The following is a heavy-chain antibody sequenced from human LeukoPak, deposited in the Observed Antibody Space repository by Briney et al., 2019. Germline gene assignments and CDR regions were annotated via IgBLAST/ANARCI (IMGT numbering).Heavy chain of an antibody. CDR2: ITGTGGST. CDR1: GFSLSTYV. Sequence: GGSLRLSCAASGFSLSTYVVSWVRQPPGKGLEWVSGITGTGGSTYYADSVKGRFTVSRDTSKNTLYLQMNSLRAEDTAIYYCAKDHGTAVAGFYYWGQGTLVTVSS. D-gene: IGHD6-19*01. CDR3: AKDHGTAVAGFYY. V-gene: IGHV3-23*01. J-gene: IGHJ4*02.